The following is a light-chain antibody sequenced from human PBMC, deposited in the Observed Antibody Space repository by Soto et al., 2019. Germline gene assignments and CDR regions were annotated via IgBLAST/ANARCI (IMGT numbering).Light chain of an antibody. V-gene: IGKV1-5*03. J-gene: IGKJ5*01. Sequence: DIHMTHSPSTLSGSVGDTVTITCRASQTISSWLAWYQQKPGKAPKLMIYKAYTLKSGVPSRFSGSGSGTDFTPTISSLQPEDFATYYCQQLNNYPLITFGQGTRLEIK. CDR1: QTISSW. CDR3: QQLNNYPLIT. CDR2: KAY.